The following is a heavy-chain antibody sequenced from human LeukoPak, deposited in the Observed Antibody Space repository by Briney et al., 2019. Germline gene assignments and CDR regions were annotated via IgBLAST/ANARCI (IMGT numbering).Heavy chain of an antibody. CDR1: GYTFTGYY. V-gene: IGHV1-2*02. J-gene: IGHJ3*02. CDR2: INPNSGGT. Sequence: ASVKVSCTASGYTFTGYYMHWMRQAPGQGLEWMGWINPNSGGTNYAQKFQGRVTMTRDTSISTAYMELSRLRSDDTAVYYCATVVIPPEGAFDIWGQGTMVTVSS. CDR3: ATVVIPPEGAFDI. D-gene: IGHD3-22*01.